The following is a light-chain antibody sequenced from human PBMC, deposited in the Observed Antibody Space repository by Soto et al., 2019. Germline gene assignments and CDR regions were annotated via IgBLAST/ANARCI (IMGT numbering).Light chain of an antibody. CDR1: QSVYSNY. V-gene: IGKV3-20*01. Sequence: VLTQSPDTLSFSPGEGATLTCRASQSVYSNYLAWFQRKPGQAPRLLIYGASNRATGIPDRFSGSGSGTDFTLTISRLEPEDFAVYYCQQYGNAPFTFGPGTKVEIK. CDR3: QQYGNAPFT. CDR2: GAS. J-gene: IGKJ3*01.